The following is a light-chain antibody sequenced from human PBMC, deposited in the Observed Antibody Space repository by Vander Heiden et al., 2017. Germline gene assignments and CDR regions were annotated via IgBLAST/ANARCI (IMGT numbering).Light chain of an antibody. V-gene: IGKV1-5*01. Sequence: DIQMTQSPSTLSASVGDRVTITCRASQSISSWLAWYQQKPGKAPKLLIYDASSLESGVPSRFSGSGSGTEFTLTISSLQPDDFATYYCQQYKSYWTFGHGTKVEIK. CDR2: DAS. CDR3: QQYKSYWT. CDR1: QSISSW. J-gene: IGKJ1*01.